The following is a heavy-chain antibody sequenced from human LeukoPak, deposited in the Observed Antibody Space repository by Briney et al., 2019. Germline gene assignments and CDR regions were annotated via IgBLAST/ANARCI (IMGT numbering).Heavy chain of an antibody. Sequence: GGSLRLSCAASGFTFTSYAMRWVRQAPGKGLEWVAVISYDGSKEYYADSVKGRFAISRDNSKNTLSLQMSSLRAEDTAIYYCARSIVGAATSFLDYWGQGTLISVSS. V-gene: IGHV3-30*09. CDR2: ISYDGSKE. D-gene: IGHD1-26*01. J-gene: IGHJ4*02. CDR3: ARSIVGAATSFLDY. CDR1: GFTFTSYA.